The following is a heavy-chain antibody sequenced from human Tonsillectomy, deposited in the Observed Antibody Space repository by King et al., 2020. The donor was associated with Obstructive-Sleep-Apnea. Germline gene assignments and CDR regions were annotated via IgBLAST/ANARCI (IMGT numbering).Heavy chain of an antibody. CDR3: ASPYCSGGSCHPRYGMDV. Sequence: VQLVESGGGVVQPGRSLRLSCAASGFTFSSYAMHWVRQAPGKGLEWVAVISYDGSNKYYADSVKGRFTISRDNSKNTLYLQMNSLRAEDTAVYYCASPYCSGGSCHPRYGMDVWGQGTTVTVSS. V-gene: IGHV3-30-3*01. CDR2: ISYDGSNK. CDR1: GFTFSSYA. D-gene: IGHD2-15*01. J-gene: IGHJ6*02.